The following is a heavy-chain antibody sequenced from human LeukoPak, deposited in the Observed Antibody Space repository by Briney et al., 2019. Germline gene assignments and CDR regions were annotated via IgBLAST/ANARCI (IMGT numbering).Heavy chain of an antibody. CDR2: INHSGST. CDR1: GGSFSGYY. J-gene: IGHJ4*02. CDR3: ARGVDYGVYYFDY. D-gene: IGHD4-17*01. V-gene: IGHV4-34*01. Sequence: SETLSLTCAVYGGSFSGYYWSWIRRPPGKGLEWIGEINHSGSTTYNPSLKSRVTISVDTSKNQFSLKLSSVTAADTAVYYCARGVDYGVYYFDYWGQGTLVTVSS.